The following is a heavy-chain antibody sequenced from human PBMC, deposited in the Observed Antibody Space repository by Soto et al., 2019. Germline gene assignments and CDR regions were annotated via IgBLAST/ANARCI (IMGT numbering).Heavy chain of an antibody. D-gene: IGHD4-4*01. Sequence: KLVESGGGLVQPEGSLRLSCAASGFIVSSKYMSWVRQAPGKGLEWVSVLYGSGDTYYADSVRGRFTISRDSSKNTLYLQMNRLRVDDTGVYYCAKAVLQWQKVEWFDHWGQGALVSVSS. CDR3: AKAVLQWQKVEWFDH. V-gene: IGHV3-66*01. CDR2: LYGSGDT. J-gene: IGHJ5*02. CDR1: GFIVSSKY.